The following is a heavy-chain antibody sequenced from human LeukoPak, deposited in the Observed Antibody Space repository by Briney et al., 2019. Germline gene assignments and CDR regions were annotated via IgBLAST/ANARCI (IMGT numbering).Heavy chain of an antibody. J-gene: IGHJ6*03. V-gene: IGHV3-33*01. CDR2: IWYDGSNK. CDR1: GFTLSSYG. Sequence: PGGSLRLSCAASGFTLSSYGMHGVHQAPGKGLEWVAVIWYDGSNKYYADSVKGRFTISRDNSKNTLYLQMNSLRAEDTAVYYRARAYGDYAKAYYYYYMDVWGKGTTVTVSS. D-gene: IGHD4-17*01. CDR3: ARAYGDYAKAYYYYYMDV.